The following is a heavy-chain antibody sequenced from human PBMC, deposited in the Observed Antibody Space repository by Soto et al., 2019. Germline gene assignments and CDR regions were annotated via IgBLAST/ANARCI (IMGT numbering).Heavy chain of an antibody. V-gene: IGHV3-23*01. Sequence: EVQLLDSEGGLVQPGGSLRLSCAASGFTFSSYAMSWVRQAPGKGLEWVSSISGSGGGTYYADSVKGRFTISRDNSKNTLSLQMNSLRAEDTAVYYCAKSRGSGSYFNPSDAFDFWGQGTMVTVSS. J-gene: IGHJ3*01. CDR3: AKSRGSGSYFNPSDAFDF. CDR1: GFTFSSYA. D-gene: IGHD3-10*01. CDR2: ISGSGGGT.